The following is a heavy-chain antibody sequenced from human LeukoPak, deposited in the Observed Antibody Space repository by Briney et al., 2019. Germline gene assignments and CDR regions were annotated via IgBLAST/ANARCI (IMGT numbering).Heavy chain of an antibody. V-gene: IGHV1-18*01. J-gene: IGHJ5*02. CDR1: GYTFTSYG. CDR2: ISAYNGNT. CDR3: ARVLQWVVAATHWFDP. D-gene: IGHD2-15*01. Sequence: ASVKVFCKASGYTFTSYGISWVRQAPGQGLEWMGWISAYNGNTNYAQKLQGRVTMTTDTSTSTAYMELRSLRSDDTAVYYCARVLQWVVAATHWFDPWGQGTLVTVSS.